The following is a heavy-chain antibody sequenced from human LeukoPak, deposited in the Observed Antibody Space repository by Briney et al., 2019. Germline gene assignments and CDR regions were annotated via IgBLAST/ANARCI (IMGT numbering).Heavy chain of an antibody. CDR2: ISYDGSNK. CDR3: ARTWELQACMDV. CDR1: GFTFSSYA. J-gene: IGHJ6*04. D-gene: IGHD1-26*01. V-gene: IGHV3-30-3*01. Sequence: GGSLRLSCAASGFTFSSYAMHWVRQAPGKGLEWVAVISYDGSNKYYADSVKGRFTISRDNSKNTLYLQMNSLRAEDTAVYYCARTWELQACMDVWGEGTTVTVSS.